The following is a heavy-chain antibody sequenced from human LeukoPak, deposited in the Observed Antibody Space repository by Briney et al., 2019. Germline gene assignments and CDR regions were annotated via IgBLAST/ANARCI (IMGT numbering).Heavy chain of an antibody. CDR1: GYSFTGYY. CDR2: INPNSGDT. CDR3: ARVGGGGAYDI. J-gene: IGHJ3*02. Sequence: GASVKVSFKASGYSFTGYYMHWVRQAPGQGLEWMGWINPNSGDTNYAQKFLGRVTMTRDTSISTAYMELSSLTSDDTAVYHCARVGGGGAYDIWGQGTMVTVSS. V-gene: IGHV1-2*02. D-gene: IGHD3-16*01.